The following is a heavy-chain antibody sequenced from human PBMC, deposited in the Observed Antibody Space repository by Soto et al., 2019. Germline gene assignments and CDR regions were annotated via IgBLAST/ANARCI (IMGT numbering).Heavy chain of an antibody. V-gene: IGHV3-23*01. D-gene: IGHD4-17*01. Sequence: GGSLRLSCAASGFTFSSYAMSLVRQAPGKGLEWVSAISGSGGSTYYADSVKGRFTISRDNSKNTLYLQMNSLRAEDTAVYYCAKDQDGDPVEIQHWGQGTLVTVSS. J-gene: IGHJ1*01. CDR1: GFTFSSYA. CDR3: AKDQDGDPVEIQH. CDR2: ISGSGGST.